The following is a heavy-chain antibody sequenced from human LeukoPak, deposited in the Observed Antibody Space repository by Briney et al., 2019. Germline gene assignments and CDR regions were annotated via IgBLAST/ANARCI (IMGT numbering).Heavy chain of an antibody. D-gene: IGHD4-23*01. CDR1: GYTFRSYE. V-gene: IGHV1-8*01. Sequence: ASVKDSCKASGYTFRSYEINWVRQAPGQGLEWVGWIHPNSGKTGYAQKFQGRVTMTRDTSTETAFMELSSLKFDDTAIFYCARGHYGGNRYFDIWGQGTLVTVSS. J-gene: IGHJ4*02. CDR2: IHPNSGKT. CDR3: ARGHYGGNRYFDI.